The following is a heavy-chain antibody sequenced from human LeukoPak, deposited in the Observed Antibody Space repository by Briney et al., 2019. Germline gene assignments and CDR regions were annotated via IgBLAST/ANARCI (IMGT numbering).Heavy chain of an antibody. Sequence: ASVKVSCKASGGTFSSYAISWVRQAPGQGLEWMGWISAYNGNTNYAQKLQGRVTMTTDTSTSTAYMELRSLRSDDTAVYYCARDGGQQLVEFKDYWGQGTLVTVSS. CDR1: GGTFSSYA. D-gene: IGHD6-13*01. V-gene: IGHV1-18*01. CDR3: ARDGGQQLVEFKDY. CDR2: ISAYNGNT. J-gene: IGHJ4*02.